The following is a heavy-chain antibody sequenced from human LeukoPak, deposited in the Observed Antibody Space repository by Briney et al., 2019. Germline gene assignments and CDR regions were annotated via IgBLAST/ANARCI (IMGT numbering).Heavy chain of an antibody. CDR1: GGSISSYY. CDR2: IYASGST. V-gene: IGHV4-4*07. CDR3: ARDPRGIVGANHNWFDP. Sequence: SETLSLTCTVSGGSISSYYWSWIRQPAGKGLEWIGRIYASGSTKYNPSLKSRVTMSVDTSKSQFSLKLISVTAADTAVYYCARDPRGIVGANHNWFDPWGQGTLVTVSS. D-gene: IGHD1-26*01. J-gene: IGHJ5*02.